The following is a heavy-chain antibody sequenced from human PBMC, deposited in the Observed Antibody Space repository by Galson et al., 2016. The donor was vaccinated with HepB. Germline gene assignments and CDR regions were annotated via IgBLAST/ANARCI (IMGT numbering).Heavy chain of an antibody. CDR3: ARDLGPLSSGCKY. Sequence: SLRLSCAASGFTFSGSGMHWVRQATGKGLEWVAVIWYDGSHKYYGDSVKGRFTISRDNSKNTLYLQVNSLRAEDTAVYYCARDLGPLSSGCKYWGQGTLVTVSS. CDR1: GFTFSGSG. D-gene: IGHD6-19*01. V-gene: IGHV3-33*01. J-gene: IGHJ4*02. CDR2: IWYDGSHK.